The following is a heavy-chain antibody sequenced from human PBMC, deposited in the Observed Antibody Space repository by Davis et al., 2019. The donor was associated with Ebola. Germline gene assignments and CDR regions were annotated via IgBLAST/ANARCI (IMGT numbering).Heavy chain of an antibody. CDR3: AREGDPHYYMDV. Sequence: SETLSLTCTVSGGSISSYYWSWIRQPPGKGLEWIGYIYYSGNTNYNPSLKSRVTISVDTPKNQFSLNLRSVTAADTAVYYCAREGDPHYYMDVWGKGTTVTVAS. J-gene: IGHJ6*03. CDR1: GGSISSYY. V-gene: IGHV4-59*01. CDR2: IYYSGNT. D-gene: IGHD2-21*02.